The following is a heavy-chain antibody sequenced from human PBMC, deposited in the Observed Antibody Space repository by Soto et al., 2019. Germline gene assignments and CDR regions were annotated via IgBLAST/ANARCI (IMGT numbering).Heavy chain of an antibody. CDR1: GGTFSSYA. Sequence: SVKVSCKASGGTFSSYAISWVRQAPGQGLEWMGGIIPIFGTANYAQKFQGRFTISRDNSKRSVFLDLNSLRVEDTAVYYCARDLGHLKSLFDYWGQGTLVTVSS. CDR2: IIPIFGTA. J-gene: IGHJ4*02. V-gene: IGHV1-69*05. CDR3: ARDLGHLKSLFDY. D-gene: IGHD3-16*01.